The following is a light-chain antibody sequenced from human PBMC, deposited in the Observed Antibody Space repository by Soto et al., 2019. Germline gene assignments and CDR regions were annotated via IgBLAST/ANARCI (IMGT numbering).Light chain of an antibody. Sequence: QSALTQPASVSGSPGQSITISCTGTSSDVGGYNYVSWYQQHPGQAPKLMIFDVSNRPSGVSNRFSGSRSGNTASLTISGLQTEDEADSYCSSYRSSSTLYVFGTGTKLTVL. CDR1: SSDVGGYNY. J-gene: IGLJ1*01. CDR2: DVS. V-gene: IGLV2-14*01. CDR3: SSYRSSSTLYV.